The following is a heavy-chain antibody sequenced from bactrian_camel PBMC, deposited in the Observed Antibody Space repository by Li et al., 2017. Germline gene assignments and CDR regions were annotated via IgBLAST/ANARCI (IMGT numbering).Heavy chain of an antibody. CDR3: AASRGVASFSAMTYAY. J-gene: IGHJ4*01. CDR1: GYSNC. CDR2: IDSTGSA. D-gene: IGHD1*01. Sequence: HVQLVESGGGLVQPGGSLRLSCAVSGYSNCMAWFRQAPGKDREGVVVIDSTGSAYNYADSVKGRFAISQGNSKNSLYLRMNSLKPEDTAMYYCAASRGVASFSAMTYAYWGQGTQVTVS. V-gene: IGHV3S53*01.